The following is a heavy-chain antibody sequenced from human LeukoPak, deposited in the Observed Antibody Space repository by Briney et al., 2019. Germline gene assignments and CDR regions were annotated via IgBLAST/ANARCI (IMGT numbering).Heavy chain of an antibody. CDR3: AKDPVRYQLYYYYYMDV. V-gene: IGHV3-30*02. CDR1: GFTFINYS. Sequence: PGGSLRLSCTASGFTFINYSMNWVRQAPGKGLEWVAFIRYDGSNKYYADSVKGRFTISRDNSKNTLYLQMNSLRAEDTAVYYCAKDPVRYQLYYYYYMDVWGKGTTVTISS. J-gene: IGHJ6*03. D-gene: IGHD2-2*01. CDR2: IRYDGSNK.